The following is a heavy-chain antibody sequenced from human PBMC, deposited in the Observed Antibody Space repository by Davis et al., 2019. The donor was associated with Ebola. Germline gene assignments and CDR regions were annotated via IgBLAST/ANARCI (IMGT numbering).Heavy chain of an antibody. CDR3: ARLVVGSGYFDYYYGMDV. J-gene: IGHJ6*02. CDR2: IYYSGST. D-gene: IGHD3-3*01. Sequence: GSLRLSCAVSGGSISSSNWWSWVRQPPGKGLEWIGYIYYSGSTNYNPSLKSRVTISVDTSKNQFSLKLSSVTAADTAVYYCARLVVGSGYFDYYYGMDVWGQGTTVTVSS. V-gene: IGHV4-4*02. CDR1: GGSISSSNW.